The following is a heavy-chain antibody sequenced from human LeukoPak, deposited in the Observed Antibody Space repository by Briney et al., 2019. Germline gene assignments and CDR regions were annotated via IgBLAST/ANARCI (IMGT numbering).Heavy chain of an antibody. CDR2: FDPEDGKT. J-gene: IGHJ4*02. CDR1: GYTLTELS. V-gene: IGHV1-24*01. CDR3: VTGGPWRIPVPGGGPLDY. Sequence: GASVKVSCKVSGYTLTELSMHWVRQAPGKGLEWMGGFDPEDGKTMYAQKFQDRVTVTEDTSTDTAYMELGSLRGEDTAVYYCVTGGPWRIPVPGGGPLDYWGQGTLVTVSS. D-gene: IGHD6-19*01.